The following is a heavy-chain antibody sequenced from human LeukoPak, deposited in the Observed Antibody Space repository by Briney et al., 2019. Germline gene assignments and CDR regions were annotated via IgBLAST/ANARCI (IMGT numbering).Heavy chain of an antibody. D-gene: IGHD4-11*01. CDR2: IYTSGST. Sequence: PSETLSLTCTVSGGSISSYSWSWIRQPAGKGLEWIGRIYTSGSTNYNPSLKSRVTLSVDTSKNQFSLKLSSVTAADTAVYYCARGYNSNYEFYYYYMDVWGKGTTVTVSS. V-gene: IGHV4-4*07. CDR3: ARGYNSNYEFYYYYMDV. CDR1: GGSISSYS. J-gene: IGHJ6*03.